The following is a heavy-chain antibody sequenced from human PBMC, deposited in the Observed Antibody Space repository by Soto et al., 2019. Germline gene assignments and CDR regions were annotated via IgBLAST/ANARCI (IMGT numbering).Heavy chain of an antibody. CDR2: IDPSDSYT. CDR1: GYSFISYW. D-gene: IGHD5-18*01. Sequence: GESLKISCKGSGYSFISYWISWVRQMPGKGLEWMGRIDPSDSYTNYSPSFQGHVTISADKSISTAYLQWSSLKASDTAMYYCARVVGYSYGHVAYYYGMDVWGQGTTVTVSS. J-gene: IGHJ6*02. V-gene: IGHV5-10-1*01. CDR3: ARVVGYSYGHVAYYYGMDV.